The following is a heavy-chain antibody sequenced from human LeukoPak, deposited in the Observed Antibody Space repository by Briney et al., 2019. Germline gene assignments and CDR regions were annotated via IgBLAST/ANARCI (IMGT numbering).Heavy chain of an antibody. V-gene: IGHV3-21*01. CDR2: ISSSSSYI. CDR1: GFTFSSYR. CDR3: ASRVVRVGKYYFDY. Sequence: NPGRPLRLSCAASGFTFSSYRMNWVRQAPGKELEWVSSISSSSSYIYYADSVEGRFTISRDNAKNSLYLQMNSLRAEDTAVYYCASRVVRVGKYYFDYWGQGTLVTVSS. J-gene: IGHJ4*02. D-gene: IGHD3-16*01.